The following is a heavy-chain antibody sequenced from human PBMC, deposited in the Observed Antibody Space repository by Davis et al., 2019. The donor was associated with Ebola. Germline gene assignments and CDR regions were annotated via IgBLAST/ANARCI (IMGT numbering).Heavy chain of an antibody. J-gene: IGHJ4*02. CDR3: ARDRYSDGSGYFFEQSH. CDR1: GGTFSSYG. V-gene: IGHV1-69*13. CDR2: IIPVFGIP. D-gene: IGHD3-22*01. Sequence: SVKVSCKASGGTFSSYGISWVRQAPGQPLVSFVGIIPVFGIPKYAQKFQGRVTITADESTSTAYMELSSLRSEDTAVYYCARDRYSDGSGYFFEQSHWGQGTLVTVSS.